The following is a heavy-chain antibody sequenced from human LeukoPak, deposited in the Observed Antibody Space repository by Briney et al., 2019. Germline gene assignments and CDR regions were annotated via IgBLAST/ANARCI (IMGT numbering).Heavy chain of an antibody. J-gene: IGHJ4*02. D-gene: IGHD3-22*01. CDR3: VRHYYDGSAYFFDC. CDR2: KKHDGHAK. CDR1: GCTSSGYW. V-gene: IGHV3-7*01. Sequence: RGGALRLSCVVSGCTSSGYWMGWVRQAPGKGVEGVADKKHDGHAKTYVDAVKGRFTISRDNARNSLYLQMNSLRADDTAVYYCVRHYYDGSAYFFDCWGQGTLVTVSS.